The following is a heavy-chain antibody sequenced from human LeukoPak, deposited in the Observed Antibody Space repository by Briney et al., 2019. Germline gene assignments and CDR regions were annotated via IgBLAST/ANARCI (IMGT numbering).Heavy chain of an antibody. CDR1: GFTFGDYA. J-gene: IGHJ3*02. D-gene: IGHD3-3*01. CDR3: TRLGSITIFGVVTLDAFDI. CDR2: IRGKAYGGTT. V-gene: IGHV3-49*04. Sequence: HTGGSLRLSCTASGFTFGDYAMSWVRQAPGKGLEWVGFIRGKAYGGTTEYAASVKGRFTISRDDSKSIAYLQMNSLKTDDTAVYYCTRLGSITIFGVVTLDAFDIWGQGTMVTVSS.